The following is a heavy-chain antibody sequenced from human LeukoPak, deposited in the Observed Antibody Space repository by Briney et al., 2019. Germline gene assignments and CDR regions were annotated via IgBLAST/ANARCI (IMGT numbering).Heavy chain of an antibody. CDR2: ISWNSGSI. CDR1: GFRFADYA. D-gene: IGHD3-22*01. CDR3: AKDAGYSGAFDI. Sequence: PGGSLRLSCAASGFRFADYAMHWVRQAPGKGLEWVSGISWNSGSIGYADSVKGRFSTSRDNAKNSLYLQMNSLRAEDTALYYCAKDAGYSGAFDIWGQGTMVTVSS. J-gene: IGHJ3*02. V-gene: IGHV3-9*01.